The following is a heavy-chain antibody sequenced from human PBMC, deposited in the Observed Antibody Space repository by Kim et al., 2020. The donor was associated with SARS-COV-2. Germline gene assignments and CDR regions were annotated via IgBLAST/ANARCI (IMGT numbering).Heavy chain of an antibody. CDR2: IYYSGST. CDR1: GGSISSYY. V-gene: IGHV4-59*01. D-gene: IGHD6-13*01. CDR3: ARGRGYSSRGDFDY. J-gene: IGHJ4*02. Sequence: SETLSLTCTVSGGSISSYYWSWIRQPPGKGLEWIGYIYYSGSTNYNPSLKSRVTISVDTSKNQFSLKLSSVTAADTAVYYCARGRGYSSRGDFDYWGQGTLVTVSS.